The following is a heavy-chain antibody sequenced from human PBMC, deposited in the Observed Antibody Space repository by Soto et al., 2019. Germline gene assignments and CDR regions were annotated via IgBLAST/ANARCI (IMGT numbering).Heavy chain of an antibody. CDR3: ARDFGYYDYVWGSYRYDGYDS. V-gene: IGHV1-2*04. Sequence: ASVKVSCKASGYTSTGYYMHWVRQAPGQGLEWMGWINPNSGGTNYAQKFQGWVTMTRDTSISTAYMELSRLRSDDTAVYCCARDFGYYDYVWGSYRYDGYDSWGQGTLVTVSS. CDR2: INPNSGGT. D-gene: IGHD3-16*02. CDR1: GYTSTGYY. J-gene: IGHJ5*01.